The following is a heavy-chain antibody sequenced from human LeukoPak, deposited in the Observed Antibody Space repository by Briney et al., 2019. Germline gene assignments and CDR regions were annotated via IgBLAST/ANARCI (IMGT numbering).Heavy chain of an antibody. Sequence: ASVKVSCKASGYTFTSYGISWVRQAPGQGPEWMGWISAYNGNTNYAQKLQGRVTMTTDTSTSTAYMELRSLRSDDTAVYYCARSWDYDSWSGYPNYYYYYMDVWGKGTTVTVSS. J-gene: IGHJ6*03. CDR2: ISAYNGNT. V-gene: IGHV1-18*01. CDR1: GYTFTSYG. D-gene: IGHD3-3*01. CDR3: ARSWDYDSWSGYPNYYYYYMDV.